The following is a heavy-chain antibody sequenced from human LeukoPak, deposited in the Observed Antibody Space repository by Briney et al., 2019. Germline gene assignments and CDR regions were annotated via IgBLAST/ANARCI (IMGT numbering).Heavy chain of an antibody. Sequence: GGSLRLSCGASGFTFSSSSMHWVRQAPGKGLEWVAYITHHGNNKYYADSVKGRFTISRDNSKGSLYLQMNRLRADDTAVYYCAKDGSWSCTDWGQGTLVRVSS. V-gene: IGHV3-30*02. CDR1: GFTFSSSS. J-gene: IGHJ4*02. D-gene: IGHD2-8*02. CDR2: ITHHGNNK. CDR3: AKDGSWSCTD.